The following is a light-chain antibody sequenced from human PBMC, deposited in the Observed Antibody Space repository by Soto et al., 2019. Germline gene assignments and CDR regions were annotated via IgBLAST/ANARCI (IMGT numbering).Light chain of an antibody. Sequence: QSALTQPASVSGSPGQSITISCTGTSCDIGAYNFVSWYQQHPGKAPKLMLYDVNIRPSGVSNRFSGSKSGNTASLTISWLQAEDEADYYCTSWTTSTTRIFGGGTKLTVL. CDR3: TSWTTSTTRI. V-gene: IGLV2-14*03. CDR2: DVN. CDR1: SCDIGAYNF. J-gene: IGLJ2*01.